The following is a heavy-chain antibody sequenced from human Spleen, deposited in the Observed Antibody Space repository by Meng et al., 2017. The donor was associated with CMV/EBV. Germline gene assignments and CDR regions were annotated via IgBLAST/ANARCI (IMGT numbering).Heavy chain of an antibody. Sequence: SGLTFSGFGMSWVRQAPGKGLEWVSAIGAIAGGTYYADSVKGRFTISRDNAKNTLYLQMNSLRAEDTAVYYCAKFSAVGERLYYFDYWGQGTLVTVSS. CDR3: AKFSAVGERLYYFDY. D-gene: IGHD1-1*01. CDR2: IGAIAGGT. V-gene: IGHV3-23*01. J-gene: IGHJ4*02. CDR1: GLTFSGFG.